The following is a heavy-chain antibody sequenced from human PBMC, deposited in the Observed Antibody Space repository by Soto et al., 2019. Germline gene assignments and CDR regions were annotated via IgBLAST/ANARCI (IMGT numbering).Heavy chain of an antibody. CDR3: WRLEGLATISYYFDY. D-gene: IGHD3-9*01. CDR2: VYYSGST. CDR1: GGYVSSSSYY. Sequence: SETLSLTCTVSGGYVSSSSYYWGWVSQPPGKGLEWIGSVYYSGSTYYNPSLESRVTISVDKSKNQFSLKLMSLSAADTAVYYFWRLEGLATISYYFDYWGQGALVTVSS. J-gene: IGHJ4*02. V-gene: IGHV4-39*01.